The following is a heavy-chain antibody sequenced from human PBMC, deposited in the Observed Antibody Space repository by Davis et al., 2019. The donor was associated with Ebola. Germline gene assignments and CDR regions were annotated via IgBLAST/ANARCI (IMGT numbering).Heavy chain of an antibody. Sequence: SETLSLTCTVSGGSISSSSYYWGWIRQPPGKGLEWIGSIYYSGSTYYNPSLKSRVTISVDTSKNQFSLKLSSVTAADTAVYYCARHGVAVAGTFLVWFDPWGQGTLVTVSS. J-gene: IGHJ5*02. CDR1: GGSISSSSYY. D-gene: IGHD6-19*01. CDR3: ARHGVAVAGTFLVWFDP. CDR2: IYYSGST. V-gene: IGHV4-39*01.